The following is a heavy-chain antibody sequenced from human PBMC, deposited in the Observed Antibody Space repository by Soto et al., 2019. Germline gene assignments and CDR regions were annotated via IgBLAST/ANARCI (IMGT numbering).Heavy chain of an antibody. D-gene: IGHD2-8*01. Sequence: QVQLQESGPGLVKPSETLSLTCTVSGGSISSYYWSWIRQPPGKGLAWFGYIYYSVSTNYNPSLKGRVPVAVDPTKKQFSLELSSVTAAGAGVDYCARRYAGNFEYWGQGTQVVVSS. CDR2: IYYSVST. J-gene: IGHJ4*02. CDR1: GGSISSYY. CDR3: ARRYAGNFEY. V-gene: IGHV4-59*01.